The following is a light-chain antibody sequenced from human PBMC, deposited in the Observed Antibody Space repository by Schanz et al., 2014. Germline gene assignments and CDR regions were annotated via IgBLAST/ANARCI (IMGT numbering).Light chain of an antibody. CDR3: QTWGTAMVI. CDR1: SGHSSYI. J-gene: IGLJ2*01. Sequence: QPVLTQSSSASASLGSSVKLTCTLSSGHSSYIIAWHQQQPGKAPRYLMKLEGSGSYNKGSGVPDRFSGSSSGADRYLTISNLQSEDEADYYCQTWGTAMVIFGGGTKLTVL. CDR2: LEGSGSY. V-gene: IGLV4-60*03.